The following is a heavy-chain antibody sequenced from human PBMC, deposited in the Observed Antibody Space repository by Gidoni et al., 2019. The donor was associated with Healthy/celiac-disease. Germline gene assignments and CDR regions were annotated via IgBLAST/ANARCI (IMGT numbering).Heavy chain of an antibody. J-gene: IGHJ4*02. CDR2: ISGSGGST. D-gene: IGHD3-10*01. V-gene: IGHV3-23*01. Sequence: EVQLLESGGGLVQPGGYLRLSCAAPGFPFSSYAMSWVRQAPGKGLEWVSAISGSGGSTYYADSVKGRFTISRDNSKNTLYLQMNSLRAEDTAVYYCAKDGHYYGSGSYNWIDYWGQGTLVTVSS. CDR1: GFPFSSYA. CDR3: AKDGHYYGSGSYNWIDY.